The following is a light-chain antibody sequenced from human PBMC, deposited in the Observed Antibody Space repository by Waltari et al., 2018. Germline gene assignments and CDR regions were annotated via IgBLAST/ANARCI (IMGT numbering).Light chain of an antibody. CDR2: EVT. V-gene: IGLV2-14*03. Sequence: QSALTQPASVSGSPGQSITISCTGTSSDVGSYNYVSWYQQHPGKAPKLLMFEVTDRPSGVSSRFSGSKSGNTASLTISGLQAEDEADYYCSSYTRTTTLYVFGTGTKVTVL. CDR3: SSYTRTTTLYV. CDR1: SSDVGSYNY. J-gene: IGLJ1*01.